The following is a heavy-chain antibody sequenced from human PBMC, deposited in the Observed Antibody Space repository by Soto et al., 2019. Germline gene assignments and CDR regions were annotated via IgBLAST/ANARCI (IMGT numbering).Heavy chain of an antibody. Sequence: PGGSLSLSWAASGVTFSTFAMHWVRQAPGKGLDWVAVISYDGSNKYYADSVKGRFTISRDNSKNTLYLQMNSLRAEDTAVYYCAKDFVEMATITFVDYWGQGTLVTVSS. V-gene: IGHV3-30-3*01. CDR3: AKDFVEMATITFVDY. J-gene: IGHJ4*02. CDR1: GVTFSTFA. CDR2: ISYDGSNK. D-gene: IGHD5-12*01.